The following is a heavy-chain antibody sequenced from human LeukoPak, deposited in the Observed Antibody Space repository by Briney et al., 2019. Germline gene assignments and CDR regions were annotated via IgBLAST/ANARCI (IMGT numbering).Heavy chain of an antibody. CDR1: GGSFSGYY. J-gene: IGHJ4*02. CDR3: ARGGRKRTVPQPVDY. V-gene: IGHV4-34*01. CDR2: INDSGST. Sequence: PSETLSLTCAVYGGSFSGYYWSWIRQPPGKGLEWIGEINDSGSTNYNPSLKSRVTISVDTSKNQFSLKLSSVTAADTAVYYCARGGRKRTVPQPVDYWGQGTLVTVSS. D-gene: IGHD1-1*01.